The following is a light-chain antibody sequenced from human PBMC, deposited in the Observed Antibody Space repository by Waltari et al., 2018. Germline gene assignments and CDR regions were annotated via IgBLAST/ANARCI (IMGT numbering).Light chain of an antibody. CDR3: SSYTGSHTYV. Sequence: QSALTQPPSVSGSPGQSVTISCTGASSDVGSYNRVSWYQQPPGTAPNLLIFDVSNRPSGVPDRFSGSKSGNTASLTISGLQAEDEADYYCSSYTGSHTYVFGTGTKVTVL. V-gene: IGLV2-18*02. CDR2: DVS. J-gene: IGLJ1*01. CDR1: SSDVGSYNR.